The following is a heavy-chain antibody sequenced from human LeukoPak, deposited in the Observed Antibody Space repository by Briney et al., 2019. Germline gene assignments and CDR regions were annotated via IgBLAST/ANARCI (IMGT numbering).Heavy chain of an antibody. CDR3: ARDLGTPSDY. J-gene: IGHJ4*02. CDR2: IKEDGSEK. V-gene: IGHV3-7*01. D-gene: IGHD1-1*01. Sequence: GGSLRLSCAASGFTFSNYWMSWVRQAPGKGLEWVANIKEDGSEKNYVDSVKGRFTISRDSAKNSLYLQMNSLRAEDTAVYYCARDLGTPSDYWGQGTLVTVSS. CDR1: GFTFSNYW.